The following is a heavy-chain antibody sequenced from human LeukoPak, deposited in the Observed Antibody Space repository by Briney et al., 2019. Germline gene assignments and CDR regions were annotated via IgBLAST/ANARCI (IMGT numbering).Heavy chain of an antibody. CDR2: IYSSGII. CDR1: GGSISSYY. D-gene: IGHD2-21*01. V-gene: IGHV4-4*07. CDR3: ARNSVAMHDY. J-gene: IGHJ4*02. Sequence: PSETLSLTCTVSGGSISSYYWSWIRQPAGKAPEWIGRIYSSGIINYNPSLKSRVTISVDTSKNQFSLKLSSVTAADTAVYYCARNSVAMHDYWGQGTLVTVSS.